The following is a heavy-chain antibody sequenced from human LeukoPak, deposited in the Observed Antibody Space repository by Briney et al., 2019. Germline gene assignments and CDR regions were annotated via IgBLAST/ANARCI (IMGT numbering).Heavy chain of an antibody. CDR1: GFTFRSYA. CDR2: ISNSDGST. Sequence: PGGSLRLSCAASGFTFRSYAMSWVRQAPGKGREGGSRISNSDGSTYYADSVKGRFTISRDNAKNSLYLQMNSLTADETPVYYCARGCSYDFWSGYYSHLFDYWGQGTLVTVSS. J-gene: IGHJ4*02. D-gene: IGHD3/OR15-3a*01. V-gene: IGHV3-23*01. CDR3: ARGCSYDFWSGYYSHLFDY.